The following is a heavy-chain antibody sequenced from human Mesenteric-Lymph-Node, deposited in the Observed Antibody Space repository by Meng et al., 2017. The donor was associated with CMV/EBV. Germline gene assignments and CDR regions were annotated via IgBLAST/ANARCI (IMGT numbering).Heavy chain of an antibody. D-gene: IGHD6-19*01. CDR3: AREAVATDY. CDR2: LTSSSTYI. Sequence: GESLKISCAASGFTFSSYSMNWVRQAPGKGLEWVSSLTSSSTYIYYADSVKGRFTISRDNAKNSLYLQMNSLRVEDTAVYYCAREAVATDYWGQGTLVTVSS. J-gene: IGHJ4*02. CDR1: GFTFSSYS. V-gene: IGHV3-21*01.